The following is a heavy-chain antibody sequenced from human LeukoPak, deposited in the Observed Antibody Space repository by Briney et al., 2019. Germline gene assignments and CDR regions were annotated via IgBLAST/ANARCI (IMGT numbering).Heavy chain of an antibody. CDR2: ISSTSAHI. Sequence: SGGSLRLSCAASGFSFNTYSMNWVRQAPGKGLEWVSSISSTSAHIFYADSVKGRFSISRDNAKNSLYLQMNSLRVEDTAVYYCTSRHCTTTNCYSFDNWGHGTLVTVSS. CDR3: TSRHCTTTNCYSFDN. J-gene: IGHJ3*02. CDR1: GFSFNTYS. V-gene: IGHV3-21*01. D-gene: IGHD2-2*01.